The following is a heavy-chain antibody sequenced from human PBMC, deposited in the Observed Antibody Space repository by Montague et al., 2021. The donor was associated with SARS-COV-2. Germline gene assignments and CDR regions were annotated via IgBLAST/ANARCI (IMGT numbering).Heavy chain of an antibody. D-gene: IGHD3-3*01. CDR2: ISTYNGNT. CDR1: GYRFTSYG. Sequence: SVKVSCKASGYRFTSYGISWVRQAPGQGLERMGWISTYNGNTKYAQTFQGRLTMTTATSTTTAYMELKYLIPDDTAVYFCARAAGHDFWSDYYLNWFDPWGQGTLVTVSS. J-gene: IGHJ5*02. V-gene: IGHV1-18*01. CDR3: ARAAGHDFWSDYYLNWFDP.